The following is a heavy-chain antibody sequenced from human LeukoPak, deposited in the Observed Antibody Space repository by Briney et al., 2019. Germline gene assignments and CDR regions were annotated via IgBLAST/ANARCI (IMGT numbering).Heavy chain of an antibody. CDR3: AREIYYDFWSGYYTYYGMDV. V-gene: IGHV3-21*01. CDR2: ISDYSSYI. J-gene: IGHJ6*02. D-gene: IGHD3-3*01. CDR1: GFTFSSYN. Sequence: GGSLRLSCAASGFTFSSYNMNWVRQAPGKGLEWVSSISDYSSYIYYADSVKGRFNISRDNAKNSLFLQMNSLRAEDTAVYYCAREIYYDFWSGYYTYYGMDVWGQGTTVTVSS.